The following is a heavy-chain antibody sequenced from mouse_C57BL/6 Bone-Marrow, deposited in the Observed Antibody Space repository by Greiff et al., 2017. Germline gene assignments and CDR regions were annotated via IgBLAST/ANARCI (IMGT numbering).Heavy chain of an antibody. D-gene: IGHD2-14*01. Sequence: EVKLQESGPGLVKPSQSLSLTCSVTGYSITSGYYWNWIRQFPGNKLEWMGYISYDGSNNYNPSLKNRISITRDTSKNQFFLKLNSVTTEDTATYYCARDRYREFAYWGQGTLVTVSA. CDR3: ARDRYREFAY. CDR2: ISYDGSN. CDR1: GYSITSGYY. V-gene: IGHV3-6*01. J-gene: IGHJ3*01.